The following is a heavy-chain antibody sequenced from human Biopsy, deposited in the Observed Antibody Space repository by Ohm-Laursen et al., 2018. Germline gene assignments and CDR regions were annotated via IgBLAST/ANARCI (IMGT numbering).Heavy chain of an antibody. D-gene: IGHD3-10*01. CDR3: ARGGSGSGYYGMDV. Sequence: SSVKVSCKASGDTFSRSAFFWVRQAPGQGLVYLGRVIPIVGIANHAQTFQGRITLTADKSTFMVYMELSRLRSDDTAIYYCARGGSGSGYYGMDVWGQGATVSVSS. J-gene: IGHJ6*02. CDR1: GDTFSRSA. CDR2: VIPIVGIA. V-gene: IGHV1-69*04.